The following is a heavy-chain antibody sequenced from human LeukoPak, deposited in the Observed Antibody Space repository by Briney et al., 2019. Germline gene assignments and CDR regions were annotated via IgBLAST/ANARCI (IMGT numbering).Heavy chain of an antibody. Sequence: GGSLRLSCVASGFTFNSYGMQWVRQAPGKGLVWVSGISGDGRNINYADSVRGRFTISRDNAKNTLYLQMNSLRAEDTAVYYCAEAVLRYFDWLSPTFGYWGQGTLVTVSS. J-gene: IGHJ4*02. D-gene: IGHD3-9*01. CDR2: ISGDGRNI. CDR3: AEAVLRYFDWLSPTFGY. CDR1: GFTFNSYG. V-gene: IGHV3-74*01.